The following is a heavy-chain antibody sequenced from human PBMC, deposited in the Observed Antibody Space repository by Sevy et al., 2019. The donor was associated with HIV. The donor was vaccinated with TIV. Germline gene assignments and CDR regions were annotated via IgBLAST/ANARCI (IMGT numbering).Heavy chain of an antibody. J-gene: IGHJ5*01. Sequence: GGSLRLSCVGSGFIFSNYAIHWVRQTPGKGLEWVAVITHDGSETHYADSVRGRLSISRDNSKNTVYVQLNSLRSDDTAVYYCAKGKSSGQHFIPMTDSWGQGTLVTVSS. CDR1: GFIFSNYA. CDR3: AKGKSSGQHFIPMTDS. D-gene: IGHD3-22*01. V-gene: IGHV3-30*14. CDR2: ITHDGSET.